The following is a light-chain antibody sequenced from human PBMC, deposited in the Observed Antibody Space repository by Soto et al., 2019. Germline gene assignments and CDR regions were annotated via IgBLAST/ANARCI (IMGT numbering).Light chain of an antibody. CDR1: QSISSW. V-gene: IGKV1-5*01. J-gene: IGKJ1*01. CDR2: DAS. Sequence: DIQMTQSRSTLSASVGARVTITCRASQSISSWLAWYQQKPGKAPKLLIYDASSLESGVPSRFSGSGSGTEFTLTITRLQPDDFATYYCQQYNSYPWTFGQGTKVDI. CDR3: QQYNSYPWT.